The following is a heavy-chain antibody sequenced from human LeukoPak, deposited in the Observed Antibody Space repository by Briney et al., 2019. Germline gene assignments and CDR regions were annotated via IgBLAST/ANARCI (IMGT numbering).Heavy chain of an antibody. D-gene: IGHD4-17*01. CDR2: IIPIFGTA. J-gene: IGHJ5*02. CDR1: GGTFSSYA. CDR3: ASLVGDYGYWFDP. Sequence: GASVKVSCKASGGTFSSYAISWVRQAPGQGLEWMEGIIPIFGTANYAQKFQGRVTITTDESTSTAYMELSSLRSEDTAVYYCASLVGDYGYWFDPWGQGTLVTVSS. V-gene: IGHV1-69*05.